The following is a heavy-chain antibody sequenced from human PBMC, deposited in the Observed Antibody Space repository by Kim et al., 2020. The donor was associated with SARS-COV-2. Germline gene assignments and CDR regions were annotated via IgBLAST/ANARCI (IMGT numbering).Heavy chain of an antibody. V-gene: IGHV4-39*01. D-gene: IGHD2-15*01. J-gene: IGHJ1*01. CDR1: GGSISSSTYY. Sequence: SETLSLTCTVSGGSISSSTYYWGWIRQPPGKGLEWIGSISDSGSTYYNPSLKSRVTISGDTSKKQFSLKLSSVTAADTAVYYCAGHTEAVDFQHWVQGTLVTVSS. CDR3: AGHTEAVDFQH. CDR2: ISDSGST.